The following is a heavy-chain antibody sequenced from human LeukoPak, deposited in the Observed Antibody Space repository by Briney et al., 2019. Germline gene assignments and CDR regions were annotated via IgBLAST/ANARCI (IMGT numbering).Heavy chain of an antibody. V-gene: IGHV1-2*02. Sequence: ASVQVPCKASGYTFTGYYLHWVRQAPGQGLEWMGWISPNRGDTNNTQNSQGTVTMTRDTSISTAYMELSSLRSDTTAVYYCVASHPGGSYPFDHWGQGTLVTVSS. J-gene: IGHJ4*02. CDR3: VASHPGGSYPFDH. CDR1: GYTFTGYY. D-gene: IGHD3-16*01. CDR2: ISPNRGDT.